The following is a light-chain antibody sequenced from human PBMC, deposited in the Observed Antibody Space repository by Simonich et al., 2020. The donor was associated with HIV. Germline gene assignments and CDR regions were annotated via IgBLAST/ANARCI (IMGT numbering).Light chain of an antibody. V-gene: IGKV3D-20*01. Sequence: EIVLTQSPGTLSLSPGEGATHSCRASQRVSSNYLAWYQQTPGLAPRLLIHDASSRATGIPDRFSGFGSGTDFTLTISRLEPEDFAVYYCQQYGSSPYTFGQGTKLEIK. CDR2: DAS. J-gene: IGKJ2*01. CDR3: QQYGSSPYT. CDR1: QRVSSNY.